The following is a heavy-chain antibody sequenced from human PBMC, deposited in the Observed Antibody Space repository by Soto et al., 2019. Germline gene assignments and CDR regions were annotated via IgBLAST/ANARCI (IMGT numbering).Heavy chain of an antibody. CDR3: ARQLRNDFWSGYYPGMDV. D-gene: IGHD3-3*01. J-gene: IGHJ6*02. Sequence: GESPKISCKGSGYSFTSYWISWVRQMPGKGLEWMGRIDPSDSYTNYSPSFQGHVTISADKSISTAYLQWSSLKASDTAMYYCARQLRNDFWSGYYPGMDVWGQGTTVTVSS. CDR2: IDPSDSYT. CDR1: GYSFTSYW. V-gene: IGHV5-10-1*01.